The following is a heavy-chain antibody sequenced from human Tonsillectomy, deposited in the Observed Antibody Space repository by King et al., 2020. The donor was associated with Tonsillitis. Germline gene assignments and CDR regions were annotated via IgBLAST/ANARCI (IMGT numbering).Heavy chain of an antibody. CDR2: INHSGST. D-gene: IGHD3-22*01. V-gene: IGHV4-34*01. Sequence: VQLQQWGAGLLKPSETLSLTCAVYGGSFSGYYWSWIRQPPGKGLEWIGEINHSGSTNYNPSLKSRVTISVDTSKHQFSLKLRSVTAADTAVYYCASRHYDSSGYYYGPAFDYWGQGTLVTVSS. CDR1: GGSFSGYY. J-gene: IGHJ4*02. CDR3: ASRHYDSSGYYYGPAFDY.